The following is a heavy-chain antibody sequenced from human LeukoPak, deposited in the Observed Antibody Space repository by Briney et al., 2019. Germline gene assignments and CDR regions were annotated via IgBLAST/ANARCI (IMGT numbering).Heavy chain of an antibody. CDR1: GYTFTSYV. J-gene: IGHJ5*02. CDR3: ARDRAVRGVMVEGGGWFDP. D-gene: IGHD3-10*01. V-gene: IGHV1-18*01. Sequence: ASVKVSCKASGYTFTSYVISWVRQAPGQGLEWMGWISAYNGNTNYAQKLQGRVTMTTDTSTSTAYMELRSLRSDDTAVYYCARDRAVRGVMVEGGGWFDPWGQGTLVTVSS. CDR2: ISAYNGNT.